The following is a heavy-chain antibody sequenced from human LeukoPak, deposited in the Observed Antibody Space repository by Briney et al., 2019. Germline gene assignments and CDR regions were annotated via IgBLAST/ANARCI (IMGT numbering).Heavy chain of an antibody. CDR1: GFTFEDYA. CDR2: ISWNSGSI. J-gene: IGHJ4*02. Sequence: GRSLRLSCVASGFTFEDYAMHCVRQAPGKGLEWVSGISWNSGSIGYVDSAKGRFTISRDNAKNSLYLQMNSLRAEDTALYYCAKDAYYYDSSGSPLDYWGQGTLVTVSS. CDR3: AKDAYYYDSSGSPLDY. V-gene: IGHV3-9*01. D-gene: IGHD3-22*01.